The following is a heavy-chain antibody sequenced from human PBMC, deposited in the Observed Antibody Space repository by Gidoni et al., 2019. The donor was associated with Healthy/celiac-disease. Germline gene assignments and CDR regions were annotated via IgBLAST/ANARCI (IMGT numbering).Heavy chain of an antibody. V-gene: IGHV4-38-2*02. D-gene: IGHD5-12*01. CDR3: ARDWDIVATIRALRPWFDP. CDR2: IYHSGST. Sequence: QVQLQESGPGLVKPSETLSLTCTVSGYSFSSGYYWGWIRQPPGKGLERIGSIYHSGSTYYNPSLKSRVTISVDTSKNQFSLKLSSVTAADTAVYYCARDWDIVATIRALRPWFDPWGQGTLVTVSS. CDR1: GYSFSSGYY. J-gene: IGHJ5*02.